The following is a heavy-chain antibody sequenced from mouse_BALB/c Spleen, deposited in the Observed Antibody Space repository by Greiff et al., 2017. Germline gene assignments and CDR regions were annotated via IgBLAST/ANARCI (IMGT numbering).Heavy chain of an antibody. CDR3: ASSITTVVAYYAMDY. CDR2: IWSGGST. V-gene: IGHV2-2*02. Sequence: VQLQQSGPGLVQPSQSLSITCTVSGFSLTSYGVHWVRQSPGKGLEWLGVIWSGGSTDYNAAFISRLSISKDNSKSQVFFKMNSLQANDTAIYYCASSITTVVAYYAMDYWGQGTSVTVSS. CDR1: GFSLTSYG. J-gene: IGHJ4*01. D-gene: IGHD1-1*01.